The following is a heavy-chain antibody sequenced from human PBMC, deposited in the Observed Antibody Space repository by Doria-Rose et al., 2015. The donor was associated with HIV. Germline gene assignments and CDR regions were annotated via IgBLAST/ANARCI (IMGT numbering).Heavy chain of an antibody. CDR1: GGSFSGYY. D-gene: IGHD1-1*01. CDR2: INHSGST. J-gene: IGHJ6*02. V-gene: IGHV4-34*01. Sequence: QVQLQESGAGLVKPSETLSLTCAVFGGSFSGYYWSWIRQPPGKGLEWIGEINHSGSTNYKTSLKSRVTIALDRSKTLFALKLSSVTAADTAVYYCARGLLRGGWNDVDYYYGMDVWGQGTTVTVSS. CDR3: ARGLLRGGWNDVDYYYGMDV.